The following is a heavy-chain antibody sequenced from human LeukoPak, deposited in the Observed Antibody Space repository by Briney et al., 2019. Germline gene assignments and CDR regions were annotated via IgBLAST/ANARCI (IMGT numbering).Heavy chain of an antibody. CDR2: ISYDGSNK. CDR1: GFTFSSYA. V-gene: IGHV3-30*04. Sequence: GRSLRLSCAASGFTFSSYAMHWVRQAPGKGLEWVAVISYDGSNKYYADSVKGRFTISRDNSKNTLYLQMNSLRAEDTAVYYCARDPLGTRPGFDYRGQGTLVTVSS. D-gene: IGHD1-1*01. CDR3: ARDPLGTRPGFDY. J-gene: IGHJ4*02.